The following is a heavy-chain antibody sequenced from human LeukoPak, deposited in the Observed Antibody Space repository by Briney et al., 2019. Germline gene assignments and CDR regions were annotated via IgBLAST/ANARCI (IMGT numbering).Heavy chain of an antibody. V-gene: IGHV4-59*01. CDR3: ARDVDSSDAFDI. D-gene: IGHD3-22*01. J-gene: IGHJ3*02. CDR2: IYKSGSS. Sequence: PSETLSLTCAVSGDSIGDYYWSWVRQPPGKGLEWIGYIYKSGSSSYNPSLKSRVTMSVDASKNQFSLRLTSVTAADTAVYYCARDVDSSDAFDIWGQGTMVTVSS. CDR1: GDSIGDYY.